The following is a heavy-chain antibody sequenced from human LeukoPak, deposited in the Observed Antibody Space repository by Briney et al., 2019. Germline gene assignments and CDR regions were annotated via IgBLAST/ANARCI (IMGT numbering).Heavy chain of an antibody. J-gene: IGHJ4*02. Sequence: PGGSLRLSCAASGFTVSGNYMSWVRQAPGKGLEWVSVIYSSDNTYYIDSVKGRFTISRDNSKKTLYLQMNSLRAEDTAVYYCAGRRVLDASFDYWGQGTLVTVSS. CDR3: AGRRVLDASFDY. CDR2: IYSSDNT. CDR1: GFTVSGNY. V-gene: IGHV3-66*02. D-gene: IGHD3-16*01.